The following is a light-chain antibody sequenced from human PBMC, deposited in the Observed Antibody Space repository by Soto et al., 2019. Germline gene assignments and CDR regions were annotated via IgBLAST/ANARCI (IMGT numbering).Light chain of an antibody. Sequence: QSVLTQPRSVSGSPGQAVTISCTGTSNDIGGYNYVSWYQQHPDKAPKLMIFDVSQRPSGVPDRFSGSKSGNTASLTISGLQAEDEADYYCCSYAGSYTFVVFGGGTQLPS. J-gene: IGLJ2*01. CDR1: SNDIGGYNY. CDR2: DVS. V-gene: IGLV2-11*01. CDR3: CSYAGSYTFVV.